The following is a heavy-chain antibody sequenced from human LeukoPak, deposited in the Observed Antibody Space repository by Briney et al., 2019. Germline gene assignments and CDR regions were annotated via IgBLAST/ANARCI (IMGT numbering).Heavy chain of an antibody. Sequence: PGGSLRLSCAASGFTVSSNYMSWVRQAPGKGLEWVSVIYSGGSTYYADSVKRRSTISRDNDKNSLYLQMNSLRAEDTAVYYCARDYDILTQGLFEPWGQGTLVTVPS. D-gene: IGHD3-9*01. V-gene: IGHV3-53*01. CDR2: IYSGGST. CDR3: ARDYDILTQGLFEP. J-gene: IGHJ5*02. CDR1: GFTVSSNY.